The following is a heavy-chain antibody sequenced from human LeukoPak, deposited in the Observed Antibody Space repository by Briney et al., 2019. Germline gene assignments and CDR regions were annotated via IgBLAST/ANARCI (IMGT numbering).Heavy chain of an antibody. Sequence: PETLSLTCTVSGGSISSYYWSWIRQPPGKGLEWIGYFFYSGSTNYNPSLKSRVTISVDTSKNQFSLKLSSVTAADTAVYYCARGSGGYHYDHWGQGTLVTVSS. V-gene: IGHV4-59*01. CDR2: FFYSGST. CDR1: GGSISSYY. J-gene: IGHJ5*02. D-gene: IGHD3-22*01. CDR3: ARGSGGYHYDH.